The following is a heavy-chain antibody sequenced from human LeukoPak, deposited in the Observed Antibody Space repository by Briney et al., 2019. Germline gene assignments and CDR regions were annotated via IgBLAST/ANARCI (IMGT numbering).Heavy chain of an antibody. CDR2: ISSSSSYI. CDR3: ARDGYSGYDWGY. D-gene: IGHD5-12*01. Sequence: GGSLRLSCAASGFTFSGYSMNWVRQAPGKGLEWVSSISSSSSYIYYADSVKGRFTISRDNAKNSLYLQMNSLRAEDTAVYYCARDGYSGYDWGYWGQGTLVTVSS. J-gene: IGHJ4*02. CDR1: GFTFSGYS. V-gene: IGHV3-21*01.